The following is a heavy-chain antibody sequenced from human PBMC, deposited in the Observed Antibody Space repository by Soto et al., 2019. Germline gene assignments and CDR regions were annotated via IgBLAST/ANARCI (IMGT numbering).Heavy chain of an antibody. D-gene: IGHD3-10*02. CDR2: IYFSGDT. CDR3: ARYVAWGYFDN. CDR1: AGSVNSGGYY. V-gene: IGHV4-61*08. J-gene: IGHJ4*02. Sequence: QVQLQESGPGLVKPSETLSLTCNVSAGSVNSGGYYWSWIRQPPGKALEWIGYIYFSGDTSYNPSLKSRVDISLDTSKNRFSLKLSSVTAADTAIYYCARYVAWGYFDNWGQGTLVTVSS.